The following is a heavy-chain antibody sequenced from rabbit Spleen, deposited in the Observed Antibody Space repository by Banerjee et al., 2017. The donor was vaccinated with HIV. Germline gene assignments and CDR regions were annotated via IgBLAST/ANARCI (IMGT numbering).Heavy chain of an antibody. D-gene: IGHD1-1*01. CDR2: IYNGDGST. Sequence: EESGGGLVKPGASLTLTCKASGFDFSGNAMCWVRQAPGKRPEWIACIYNGDGSTYYASWVNGRFSISRSTSLNTVTLQMTSLTAADTATYFCARDTGSGHYIDAYFDLWGQGTLVTVS. CDR1: GFDFSGNA. CDR3: ARDTGSGHYIDAYFDL. J-gene: IGHJ4*01. V-gene: IGHV1S47*01.